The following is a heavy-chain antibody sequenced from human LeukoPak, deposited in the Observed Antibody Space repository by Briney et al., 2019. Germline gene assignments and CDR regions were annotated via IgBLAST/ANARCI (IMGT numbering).Heavy chain of an antibody. CDR2: IYHSGST. V-gene: IGHV4-30-2*01. Sequence: SETLSLTCAVSGGSISSGGYSWSWIRQPPGKGLEWIGYIYHSGSTYYNPSLKSRVTISVDRSKNQFSLKLSSVTAADTAVYYCAGVQYWGFLDYWGQGTLVTVSS. CDR3: AGVQYWGFLDY. D-gene: IGHD7-27*01. CDR1: GGSISSGGYS. J-gene: IGHJ4*02.